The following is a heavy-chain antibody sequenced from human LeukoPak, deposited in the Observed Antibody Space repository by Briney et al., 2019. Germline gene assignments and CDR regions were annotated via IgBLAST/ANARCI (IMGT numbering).Heavy chain of an antibody. CDR1: GYTFTGYY. J-gene: IGHJ4*02. V-gene: IGHV1-2*02. Sequence: GASVKVSCKASGYTFTGYYMHWVRQAPGQGLEWMGWINPSSGGTNYAQKFQGRVTVTGDTSISTVYMELSRLRSDDTAVYYCARDDKQHYYDSSGTPDYWGQGTLVTVSS. D-gene: IGHD3-22*01. CDR3: ARDDKQHYYDSSGTPDY. CDR2: INPSSGGT.